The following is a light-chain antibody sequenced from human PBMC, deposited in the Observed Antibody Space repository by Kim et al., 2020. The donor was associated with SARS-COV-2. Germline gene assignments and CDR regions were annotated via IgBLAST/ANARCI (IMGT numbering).Light chain of an antibody. Sequence: SSELTQDPAVSVALGQTVRITCQGDSLRSYYASWYQKKPGQAPVLVIYGKNNRPSGIPDRFSGSSSGNTASLTITGAQAEDEADYYCNSRDNSGNHWVFGGGTQLTVL. CDR1: SLRSYY. CDR2: GKN. CDR3: NSRDNSGNHWV. V-gene: IGLV3-19*01. J-gene: IGLJ3*02.